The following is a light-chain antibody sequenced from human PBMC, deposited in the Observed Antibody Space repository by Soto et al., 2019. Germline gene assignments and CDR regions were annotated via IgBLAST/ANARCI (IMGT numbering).Light chain of an antibody. V-gene: IGKV1-33*01. Sequence: DIQMTQSPSSLSASVGDRVTITCQASQDSSNYLNWYQQKPGKAPKLLIYDASNLETGVPSRFSGSGSGTDFTFTISSLQPEDIATYYCQQYDNHPITFGQGTRLEIK. CDR2: DAS. CDR3: QQYDNHPIT. CDR1: QDSSNY. J-gene: IGKJ5*01.